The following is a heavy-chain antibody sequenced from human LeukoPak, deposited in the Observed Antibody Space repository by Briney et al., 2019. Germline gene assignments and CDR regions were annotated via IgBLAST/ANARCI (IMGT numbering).Heavy chain of an antibody. V-gene: IGHV1-18*01. CDR3: AVRNRSSWSPFDF. CDR2: ISAYNGDT. Sequence: VASVKVSCKASGYTFTNYGISWVRQAPGQGLEWMGWISAYNGDTNYAQKLQGRVTMTTDTSTSTAYMELRSLRSDDTAVYYCAVRNRSSWSPFDFWDQGTLVTVSS. CDR1: GYTFTNYG. D-gene: IGHD6-13*01. J-gene: IGHJ4*02.